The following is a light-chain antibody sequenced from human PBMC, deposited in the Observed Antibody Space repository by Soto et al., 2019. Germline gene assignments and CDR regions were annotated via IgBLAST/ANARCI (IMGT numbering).Light chain of an antibody. CDR3: QHRRNLIT. CDR2: DAS. J-gene: IGKJ5*01. Sequence: RATLPCMASQSVSSYLGWYLQKPGQAPRLLIYDASNRATGIPARFSGSGSGTDFPLTIISLQAEDCAGYYCQHRRNLITFGQGARLEIK. CDR1: QSVSSY. V-gene: IGKV3-11*01.